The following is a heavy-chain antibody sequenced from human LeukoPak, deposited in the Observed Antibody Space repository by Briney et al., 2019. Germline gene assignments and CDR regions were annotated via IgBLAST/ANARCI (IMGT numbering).Heavy chain of an antibody. J-gene: IGHJ6*03. V-gene: IGHV4-34*01. Sequence: SETLSLTCAVYGGSFSGYYWSWIRQPPGKGLEWIGEINHSGSTNYNPSLKSRVTISVDTSKNQFSLKLSSVTAADTAVYYCARVVAAYYDILTGYRDYYYMDVWGKGTTVTVSS. CDR3: ARVVAAYYDILTGYRDYYYMDV. CDR2: INHSGST. D-gene: IGHD3-9*01. CDR1: GGSFSGYY.